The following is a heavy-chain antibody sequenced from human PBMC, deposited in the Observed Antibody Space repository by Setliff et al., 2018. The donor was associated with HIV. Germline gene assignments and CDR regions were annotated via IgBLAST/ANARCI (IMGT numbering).Heavy chain of an antibody. V-gene: IGHV4-39*07. CDR2: IYYSGST. CDR3: ARDRHSSGLGSYGP. J-gene: IGHJ5*02. D-gene: IGHD3-10*01. CDR1: GGSISSSSYY. Sequence: SETLSLTCTVSGGSISSSSYYWGWIRQPPGKGLEWIGSIYYSGSTYYNPSLKNRVTISVDTSKNQFSLKLTSVTAADTAVYYCARDRHSSGLGSYGPWGPGILVTVSS.